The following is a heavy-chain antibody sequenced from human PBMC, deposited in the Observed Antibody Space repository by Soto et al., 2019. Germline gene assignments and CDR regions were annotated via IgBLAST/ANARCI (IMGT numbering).Heavy chain of an antibody. CDR1: GGSISSSSYY. J-gene: IGHJ5*02. CDR3: ARHSSWSYMRYNWFDP. Sequence: PSETRSLTCTVSGGSISSSSYYWGWTRQSPGKGLEWIGSIYYSGSTYYNPSLKSRVTISVDTSKNQFSLKLSSVTAADTAVYYCARHSSWSYMRYNWFDPWGQGTLVTVSS. D-gene: IGHD3-10*01. V-gene: IGHV4-39*01. CDR2: IYYSGST.